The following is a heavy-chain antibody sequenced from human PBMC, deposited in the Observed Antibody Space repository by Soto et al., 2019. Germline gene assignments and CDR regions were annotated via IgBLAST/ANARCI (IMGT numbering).Heavy chain of an antibody. D-gene: IGHD3-9*01. CDR1: GFTFSSYS. J-gene: IGHJ4*02. Sequence: EVQLVESGGGLVKPGGSLRLSCAASGFTFSSYSMNWVRQAPGKGLEWVSSISSSSSYIYYADSVKGRFTISRDNAKNXLXMXXNSLRAEDTDVYYCAREEDDILTGYYVYSVYYFDFCGQGTLVTVSS. V-gene: IGHV3-21*01. CDR3: AREEDDILTGYYVYSVYYFDF. CDR2: ISSSSSYI.